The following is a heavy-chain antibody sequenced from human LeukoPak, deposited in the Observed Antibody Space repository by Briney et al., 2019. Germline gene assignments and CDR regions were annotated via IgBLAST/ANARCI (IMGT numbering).Heavy chain of an antibody. V-gene: IGHV3-30*03. CDR1: GFTFSSYG. CDR2: ISYDGSNK. Sequence: PGRSLRLSCAASGFTFSSYGMHWVRQAPGKGLEWVAVISYDGSNKYYADSVKGRFTISRDNSKNTLYLQMNSLRAEDTAVYYCARGLGYSSSWYLDYWGQGTLVTVSS. D-gene: IGHD6-13*01. CDR3: ARGLGYSSSWYLDY. J-gene: IGHJ4*02.